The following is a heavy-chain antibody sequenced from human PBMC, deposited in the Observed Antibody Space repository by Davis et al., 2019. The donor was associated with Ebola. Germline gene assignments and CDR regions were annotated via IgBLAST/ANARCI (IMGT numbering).Heavy chain of an antibody. Sequence: PGGSLRLSCAASGFTFRNYAIHWVRQAPGKGLEWVAVIAYDGTTQYYADSVKGRFTNSRDNSKNTLYLQMNTLRDEDTAVYYWARDGLAAGGVTMKCLDYWGHGTLVTVSS. J-gene: IGHJ4*01. D-gene: IGHD3-22*01. CDR3: ARDGLAAGGVTMKCLDY. CDR2: IAYDGTTQ. V-gene: IGHV3-30*14. CDR1: GFTFRNYA.